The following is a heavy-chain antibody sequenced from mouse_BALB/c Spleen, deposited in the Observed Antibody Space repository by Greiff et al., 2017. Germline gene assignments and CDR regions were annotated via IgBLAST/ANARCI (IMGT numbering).Heavy chain of an antibody. CDR1: GFTFSSYA. J-gene: IGHJ4*01. D-gene: IGHD1-1*01. CDR2: ISSGGSTI. Sequence: EVQRVESGGGLVKPGGSLKLSCAASGFTFSSYAMSWVRQSPEKRLEWVAEISSGGSTIYYADTVKGRFTISRDNPKNTLFLQMTSLRSEDTAMYYCARDGNYGSAMDYWGQGTSVTVSS. V-gene: IGHV5-9-4*01. CDR3: ARDGNYGSAMDY.